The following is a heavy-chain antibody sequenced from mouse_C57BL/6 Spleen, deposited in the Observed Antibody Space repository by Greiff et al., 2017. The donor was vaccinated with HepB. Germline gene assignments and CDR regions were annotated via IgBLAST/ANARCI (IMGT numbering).Heavy chain of an antibody. CDR3: SRSTVVEDYAMDY. V-gene: IGHV3-1*01. J-gene: IGHJ4*01. CDR2: ISYSGST. CDR1: GYYITSGYD. D-gene: IGHD1-1*01. Sequence: DVQLQESGPGMVKSSQSLSLTCTVTGYYITSGYDWHWIRHSPGNKLEWMGYISYSGSTNYNPSLKSRISITQDTSKNHFFLKLNSVTTEDTVTYYWSRSTVVEDYAMDYWVQGTSVTVSS.